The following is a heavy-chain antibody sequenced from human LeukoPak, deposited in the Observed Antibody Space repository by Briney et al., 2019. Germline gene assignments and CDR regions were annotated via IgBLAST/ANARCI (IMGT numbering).Heavy chain of an antibody. D-gene: IGHD6-19*01. V-gene: IGHV5-51*01. CDR1: GYSFTSYL. Sequence: GEALKISCKGSGYSFTSYLIGWVREVPGKGLEWMGIIYLGDSDTRYSPSFHGKVPISAEKSISTAYLQWSSLKASDTAMYYCARHPVYSSGYGSFDYWGQGTLVTVSS. CDR3: ARHPVYSSGYGSFDY. CDR2: IYLGDSDT. J-gene: IGHJ4*02.